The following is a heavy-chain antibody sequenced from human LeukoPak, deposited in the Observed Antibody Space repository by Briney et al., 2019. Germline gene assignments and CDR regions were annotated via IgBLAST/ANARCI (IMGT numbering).Heavy chain of an antibody. Sequence: SETLSLTCTVSGGSISSSIYYWGWIRQPPGKGLEWIGSIDYSGGAFYNPSLESRVTISVDTSKNQFSLKLSSVTAADTAVHYCARHSSSSYFDYWGQGTLVTVSS. CDR1: GGSISSSIYY. V-gene: IGHV4-39*01. CDR3: ARHSSSSYFDY. CDR2: IDYSGGA. D-gene: IGHD6-13*01. J-gene: IGHJ4*02.